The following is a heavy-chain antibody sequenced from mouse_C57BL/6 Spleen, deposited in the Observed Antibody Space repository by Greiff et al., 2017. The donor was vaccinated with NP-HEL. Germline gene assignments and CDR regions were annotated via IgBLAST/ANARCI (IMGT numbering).Heavy chain of an antibody. CDR1: GFTFSDYY. V-gene: IGHV5-16*01. CDR3: ARGDYYGHWFDY. CDR2: ITYDGSST. J-gene: IGHJ2*01. D-gene: IGHD1-2*01. Sequence: VMLVESEGGLVQPGSSMKLSCTASGFTFSDYYMAWVRQVPEKGLEWVANITYDGSSTYYLDSLKSRFIISRDNAKNILYLQMSSLKSEDTATYYCARGDYYGHWFDYWGQGTTLTVSS.